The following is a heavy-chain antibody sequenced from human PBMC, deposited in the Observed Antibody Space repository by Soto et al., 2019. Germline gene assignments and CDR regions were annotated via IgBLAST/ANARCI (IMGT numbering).Heavy chain of an antibody. CDR3: VRNVAGATVPYYFDF. D-gene: IGHD1-26*01. J-gene: IGHJ4*02. CDR2: LYDIESSSYNPXXESI. Sequence: QLQLRESGPGLVKPSETLSLTCTVSGDSISRSTYYWGWIRQPPGKGLEWIGSLYDIESSSYNPXXESIYYNPSLKRRVTISADTSKNQFSLKLNSVTAADTAVYYCVRNVAGATVPYYFDFWGQGIVVTVSS. CDR1: GDSISRSTYY. V-gene: IGHV4-39*01.